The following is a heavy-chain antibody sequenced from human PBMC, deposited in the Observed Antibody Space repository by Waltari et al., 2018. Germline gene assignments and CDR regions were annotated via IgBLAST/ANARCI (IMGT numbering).Heavy chain of an antibody. CDR1: GGTFSGYT. CDR2: IIPTLGTS. D-gene: IGHD3-10*01. Sequence: QVQLVQSGAEVKKPGSSVKVSCKASGGTFSGYTITWVRQAPGQGLEWMGTIIPTLGTSDYAQKFQGRVAITTDESTTTAYMELSSLRSEDTAVYYCARENYYGSGSYPGDYWGQGTLVSVSS. V-gene: IGHV1-69*16. CDR3: ARENYYGSGSYPGDY. J-gene: IGHJ4*02.